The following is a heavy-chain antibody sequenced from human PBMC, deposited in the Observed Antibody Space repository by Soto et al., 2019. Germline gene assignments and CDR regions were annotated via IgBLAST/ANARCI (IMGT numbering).Heavy chain of an antibody. CDR1: GFDFTYYA. D-gene: IGHD1-26*01. CDR2: MSSDGSKI. CDR3: AKDEGVGGTLGLFDF. Sequence: QVQLVESGGGAVQPGESLRLSCVASGFDFTYYAMHWVRQAPGKGLESVAVMSSDGSKIHHTDSVKGRFTISRDNSKNSLYLQLNGQRKEDTAVYFCAKDEGVGGTLGLFDFWGQGTLVSVSS. V-gene: IGHV3-30*18. J-gene: IGHJ4*02.